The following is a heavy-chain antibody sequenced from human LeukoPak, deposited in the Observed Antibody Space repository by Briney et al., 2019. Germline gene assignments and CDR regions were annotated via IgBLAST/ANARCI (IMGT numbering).Heavy chain of an antibody. D-gene: IGHD4-23*01. J-gene: IGHJ3*02. CDR3: ARGSDYGGSFDI. CDR2: ISSSSSYI. CDR1: GFTFSSYS. V-gene: IGHV3-21*04. Sequence: GGSLRLSCAASGFTFSSYSMNWVRQAPGKGLEWVSSISSSSSYIYYADSVKGRSTISRDNAKNSLYLQMNSLRAEDTAVYYCARGSDYGGSFDIWGQGTMVTVSS.